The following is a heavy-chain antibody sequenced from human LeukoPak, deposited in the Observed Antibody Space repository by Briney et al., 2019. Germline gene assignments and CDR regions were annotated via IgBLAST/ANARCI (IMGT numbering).Heavy chain of an antibody. D-gene: IGHD3-10*01. CDR1: GGSISSGGYY. CDR2: IYYSGST. V-gene: IGHV4-31*03. Sequence: SQTLSLTCTVPGGSISSGGYYWSWIRQHPEKGLEWIGYIYYSGSTYYNPSLKSRVTISVNTSKNQFPLKLSSVTAADTAVYYCARDRLTMVRGVILPYYYYGMDVWGQGTTVTVSS. CDR3: ARDRLTMVRGVILPYYYYGMDV. J-gene: IGHJ6*02.